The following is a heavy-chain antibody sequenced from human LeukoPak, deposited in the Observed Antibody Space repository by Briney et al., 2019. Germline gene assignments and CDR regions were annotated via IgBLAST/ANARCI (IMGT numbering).Heavy chain of an antibody. D-gene: IGHD3-22*01. CDR3: AKDEYERVYYYDSSGYYLGDY. V-gene: IGHV3-23*01. J-gene: IGHJ4*02. CDR2: ISGSGGST. Sequence: PGGSLRLSCAASGFTFSSYAMSWVRQAPGKGLEWVSGISGSGGSTYYADSVKGRFTISRDNSKNTLYLQMNSLRAEDTAVYYCAKDEYERVYYYDSSGYYLGDYWGQGTLVTVSS. CDR1: GFTFSSYA.